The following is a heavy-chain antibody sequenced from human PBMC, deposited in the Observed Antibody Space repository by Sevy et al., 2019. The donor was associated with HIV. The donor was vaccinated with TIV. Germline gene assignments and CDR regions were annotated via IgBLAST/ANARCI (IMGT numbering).Heavy chain of an antibody. Sequence: GGSLRLSCAASGFTLNNYAMNWVRQAPGKGLEWVSGISGSGGSTYYADSVKGRFTISRDNSKNRLYLQMNSLRAEDTAVYYCAREGSPYDTYYYYYGMDVWGQGTTVTVSS. CDR3: AREGSPYDTYYYYYGMDV. CDR1: GFTLNNYA. J-gene: IGHJ6*02. V-gene: IGHV3-23*01. CDR2: ISGSGGST. D-gene: IGHD5-12*01.